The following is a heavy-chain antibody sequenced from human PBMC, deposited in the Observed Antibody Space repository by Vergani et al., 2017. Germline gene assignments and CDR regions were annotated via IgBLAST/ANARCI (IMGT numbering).Heavy chain of an antibody. V-gene: IGHV3-11*04. CDR1: GFTFSDHY. Sequence: QVQLVESGGGLVKPGGSLRLSCAASGFTFSDHYMSWVRQAPGKGLEWISYMSSGDSIYYADSVKGRFTVSRDNTKNTLYLQMNSLRAEDTAVYYCARETDTGSSVSYNYYAMDVWGQGTTASVSS. CDR2: MSSGDSI. D-gene: IGHD3-9*01. CDR3: ARETDTGSSVSYNYYAMDV. J-gene: IGHJ6*02.